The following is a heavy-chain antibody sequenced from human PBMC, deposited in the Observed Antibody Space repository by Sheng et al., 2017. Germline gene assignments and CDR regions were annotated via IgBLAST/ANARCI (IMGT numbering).Heavy chain of an antibody. D-gene: IGHD2-15*01. V-gene: IGHV1-69*02. J-gene: IGHJ5*02. CDR3: ARGCSGGSCYSRVWFDP. Sequence: QVQLVQSGAEVKKPGSSVKVSCKASGGTFSSYTISWVRQAPGQGLEWMGRIIPILGIANYAQKFQGRVTITADKSTSTAYMELSSLRSEDTAVYYCARGCSGGSCYSRVWFDPWGQGTLVTVSS. CDR1: GGTFSSYT. CDR2: IIPILGIA.